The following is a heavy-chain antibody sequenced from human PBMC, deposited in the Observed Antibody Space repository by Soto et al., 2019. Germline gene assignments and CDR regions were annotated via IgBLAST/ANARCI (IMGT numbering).Heavy chain of an antibody. CDR3: ARCRGATIDFGWSMGYYGMDV. CDR1: GYTFTSYD. CDR2: MNPNSGNT. V-gene: IGHV1-8*01. D-gene: IGHD5-12*01. J-gene: IGHJ6*02. Sequence: ASVKVSCKASGYTFTSYDINWVRQATGQGLEWMGWMNPNSGNTGYAQKFQGRVTMTRNTSISTAYMELSSLRSEDTAVYYCARCRGATIDFGWSMGYYGMDVWGQGTTVTVSS.